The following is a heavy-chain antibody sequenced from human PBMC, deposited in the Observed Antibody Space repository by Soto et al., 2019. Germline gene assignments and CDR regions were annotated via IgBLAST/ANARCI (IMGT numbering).Heavy chain of an antibody. V-gene: IGHV1-3*01. CDR2: INAGNGNT. CDR1: GYTFTSYA. Sequence: ASVKVSCKASGYTFTSYAMHWVRQAPGQRLEWMGWINAGNGNTKYSQKFQGRVTITRDTSASTAYMELSSLRSEDTAVYYCAREYHYYDILTGYFPYNWFHPWGQGTLVTVSS. CDR3: AREYHYYDILTGYFPYNWFHP. J-gene: IGHJ5*02. D-gene: IGHD3-9*01.